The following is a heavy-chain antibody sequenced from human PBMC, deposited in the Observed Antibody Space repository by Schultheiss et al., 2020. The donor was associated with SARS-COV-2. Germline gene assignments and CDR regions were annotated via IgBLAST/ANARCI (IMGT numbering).Heavy chain of an antibody. CDR3: ATHIREFRFDP. Sequence: GGSLRLSCAASGFTFSSYEMNWVRQAPGKGLEWVSYISSSSSYIYYADSVKGRFTISRDNAKNSLYLQMNSLRAEDTAVYYCATHIREFRFDPWGQGTLVTVSS. J-gene: IGHJ5*02. V-gene: IGHV3-21*05. CDR2: ISSSSSYI. D-gene: IGHD3-10*01. CDR1: GFTFSSYE.